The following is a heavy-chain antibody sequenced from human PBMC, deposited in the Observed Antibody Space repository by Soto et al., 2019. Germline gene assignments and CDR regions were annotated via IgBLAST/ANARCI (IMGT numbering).Heavy chain of an antibody. D-gene: IGHD6-13*01. V-gene: IGHV3-11*01. CDR3: GRPYYRSSWFPFDR. Sequence: GGSLRLSCTGSGFDFGYYYMSWIRQAPGKGLEWVSYIDSGDGTTYYTDSVKGRFTISRDNAKKTVYLQMSSLRVEDTAIYYCGRPYYRSSWFPFDRWGQGTLVTVSS. J-gene: IGHJ4*02. CDR1: GFDFGYYY. CDR2: IDSGDGTT.